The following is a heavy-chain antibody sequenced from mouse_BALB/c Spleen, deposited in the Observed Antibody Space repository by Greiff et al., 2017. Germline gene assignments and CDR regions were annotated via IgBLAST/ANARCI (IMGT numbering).Heavy chain of an antibody. V-gene: IGHV14-3*02. Sequence: EVKLQQSGAELVKPGASVKLSCTASGFNIKDTYMHWVKQRPEQGLEWIGRIDPANGNTKYDPKFQGKATITADTSSNTAYLQLSSLTSEDTAVYYCALYYGSSYGYYAMDYWGQGTSVTVSS. CDR2: IDPANGNT. CDR1: GFNIKDTY. CDR3: ALYYGSSYGYYAMDY. J-gene: IGHJ4*01. D-gene: IGHD1-1*01.